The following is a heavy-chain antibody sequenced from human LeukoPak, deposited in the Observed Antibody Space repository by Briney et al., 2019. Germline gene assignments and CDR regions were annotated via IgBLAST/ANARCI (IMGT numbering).Heavy chain of an antibody. J-gene: IGHJ4*02. CDR2: ISWNSGSI. D-gene: IGHD3-22*01. CDR3: AKSVYYYDSSGYYVFDY. CDR1: GFTFTSYA. Sequence: GGSLRLSCAASGFTFTSYAMSWVRQVPGKGLEWVSGISWNSGSIGYADSVKGRFTISRDNAKNSLYLQMNSLRAEDTALYYCAKSVYYYDSSGYYVFDYWGQGTLVTVSS. V-gene: IGHV3-9*01.